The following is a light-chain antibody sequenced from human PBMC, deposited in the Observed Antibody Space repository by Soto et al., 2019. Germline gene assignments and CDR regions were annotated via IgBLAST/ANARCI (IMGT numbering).Light chain of an antibody. CDR2: DAS. CDR3: QQTYSDIS. J-gene: IGKJ4*01. Sequence: DVRMTQSPSSLSSSVGDTITITCRASQSINTYLTWFQQKPGEPPRLLIYDASSMDDGVPSRFSGSGSGADFTLTISGLQPEDFASYHCQQTYSDISFGGGTKV. CDR1: QSINTY. V-gene: IGKV1-39*01.